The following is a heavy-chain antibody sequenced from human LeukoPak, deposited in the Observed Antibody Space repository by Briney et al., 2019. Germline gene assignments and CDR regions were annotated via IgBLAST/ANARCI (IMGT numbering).Heavy chain of an antibody. CDR3: ARGHYGMDV. CDR2: INPDGTEK. V-gene: IGHV3-7*01. Sequence: GGSLRLSCAVSGFSFSSYWMAWVRQAPGTGLEWVANINPDGTEKYYLDSVKGRFTISRDNAKSSLYLQMNSLRGEDTAVYFCARGHYGMDVWGQGTTVAVSS. J-gene: IGHJ6*02. CDR1: GFSFSSYW.